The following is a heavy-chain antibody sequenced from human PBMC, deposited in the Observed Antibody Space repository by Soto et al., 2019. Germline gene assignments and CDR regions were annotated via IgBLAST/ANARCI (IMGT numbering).Heavy chain of an antibody. D-gene: IGHD3-3*01. CDR3: ARDQPNYDFWSGYYADDAFDI. CDR2: IYYSGST. Sequence: SETLSLTCTVSGGSISSGDYYWSWIRQPPGKGLEWIGYIYYSGSTYYNPSLKSRVTISVDTSKNQFSLKLSSVTAADAAVYYCARDQPNYDFWSGYYADDAFDIWGQGTMVTVSS. J-gene: IGHJ3*02. V-gene: IGHV4-30-4*01. CDR1: GGSISSGDYY.